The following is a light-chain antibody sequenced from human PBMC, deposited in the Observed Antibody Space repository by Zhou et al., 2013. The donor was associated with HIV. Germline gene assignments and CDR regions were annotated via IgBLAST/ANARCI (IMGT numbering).Light chain of an antibody. J-gene: IGKJ3*01. CDR1: QNIDYY. CDR2: AAS. V-gene: IGKV1-39*01. CDR3: QQSYSKPLT. Sequence: DIQLTQSPASLSASLRDRVTITCRASQNIDYYLNWYQQKPGKAPKLLIYAASNLQSDVPSRFIGSGSGTEFTLTLSSLQPEDFATYYCQQSYSKPLTFGPGTKVDVK.